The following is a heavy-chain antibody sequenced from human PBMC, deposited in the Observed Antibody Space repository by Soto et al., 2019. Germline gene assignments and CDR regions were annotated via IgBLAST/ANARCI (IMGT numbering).Heavy chain of an antibody. J-gene: IGHJ6*03. CDR3: AKVERYATRVDYYYYMDV. D-gene: IGHD2-15*01. CDR1: GFTFSSYA. CDR2: ISGSGGST. V-gene: IGHV3-23*01. Sequence: AGGSLRLSCAASGFTFSSYAMSWVRQAPGKGLEWVSAISGSGGSTYYADSVKGRFTISRDNSKNTLYLQMNSLRAEDTAVYYCAKVERYATRVDYYYYMDVWGKGTTVTVSS.